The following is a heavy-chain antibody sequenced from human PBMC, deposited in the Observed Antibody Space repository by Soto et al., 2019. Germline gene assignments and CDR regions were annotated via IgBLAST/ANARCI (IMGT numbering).Heavy chain of an antibody. CDR3: ARGRGVETYATLDY. Sequence: PGGSLRLSCAGAGFTFNNYARTWVRQATGKGLQWVSSISGSGSSTYYPDSVKGRFTISRDNSKNTLYLQMNSLRADDTAVYYCARGRGVETYATLDYWGQGTLVTVSS. J-gene: IGHJ4*02. CDR1: GFTFNNYA. CDR2: ISGSGSST. V-gene: IGHV3-23*01.